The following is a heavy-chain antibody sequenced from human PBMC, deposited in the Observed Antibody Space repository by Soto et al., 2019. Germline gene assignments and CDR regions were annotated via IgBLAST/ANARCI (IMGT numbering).Heavy chain of an antibody. J-gene: IGHJ5*02. V-gene: IGHV4-30-2*01. CDR3: AADLYYYGSGTPQFDP. Sequence: PSETLSLTCAVSGGSISSGGYSWSWIRQPPGKGLEWIGYIYHSGSTYYNPSLKSRVTITRDMSTSTAYMELSSLRSEDTAVYYCAADLYYYGSGTPQFDPWGQGTLVTVSS. CDR1: GGSISSGGYS. CDR2: IYHSGST. D-gene: IGHD3-10*01.